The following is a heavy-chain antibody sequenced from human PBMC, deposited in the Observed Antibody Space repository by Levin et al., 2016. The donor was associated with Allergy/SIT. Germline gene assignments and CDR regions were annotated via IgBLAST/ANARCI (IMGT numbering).Heavy chain of an antibody. Sequence: GESLKISCAASGFTFSNYWMHWVRQVPGRGLVWVARIEKDGSRIDHADSVRGRFTISRDNAKNMLYLQMNSLRPEDTAVYYCVKDFGLVSYGAYFDSWGQGTLVTVSS. D-gene: IGHD3-10*01. CDR3: VKDFGLVSYGAYFDS. CDR2: IEKDGSRI. V-gene: IGHV3-74*01. J-gene: IGHJ4*02. CDR1: GFTFSNYW.